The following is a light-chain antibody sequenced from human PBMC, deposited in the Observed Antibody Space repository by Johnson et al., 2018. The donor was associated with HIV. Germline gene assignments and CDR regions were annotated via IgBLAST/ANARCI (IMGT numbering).Light chain of an antibody. CDR2: ENN. Sequence: QSVLTQPPSVSAAPGQKVTISCSGSSSNIGNNSVSWYQQLPGTAPKLLIYENNKRPSGIPDRFSGSKSGPSATLGITGLQTGDEADYYCGTWDNSLSTGGVFGTGTKVTVL. CDR3: GTWDNSLSTGGV. CDR1: SSNIGNNS. J-gene: IGLJ1*01. V-gene: IGLV1-51*02.